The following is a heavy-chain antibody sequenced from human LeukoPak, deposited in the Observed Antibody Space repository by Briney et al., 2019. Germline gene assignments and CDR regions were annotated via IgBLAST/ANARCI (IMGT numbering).Heavy chain of an antibody. CDR3: ARDTGVVAGTTPNYYYYMDV. J-gene: IGHJ6*03. CDR1: GFTFSRNG. V-gene: IGHV3-23*01. Sequence: GGSLRLSCAASGFTFSRNGMTWVRQAPGKGLEWVSAISGSGGNTYYADSVKGRFTISRDNAKNSLYLQMNSLRAEDTAVYYCARDTGVVAGTTPNYYYYMDVWGKGTTVTVSS. D-gene: IGHD6-19*01. CDR2: ISGSGGNT.